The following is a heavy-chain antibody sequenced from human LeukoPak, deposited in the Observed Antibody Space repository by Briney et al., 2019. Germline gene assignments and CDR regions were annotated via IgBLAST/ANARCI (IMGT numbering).Heavy chain of an antibody. CDR2: INPNGGST. CDR3: ARRGSQLNFDY. D-gene: IGHD5-18*01. Sequence: ASVKVSCKASGYTFTSYYMHWVRQAPGQGLEWMGIINPNGGSTSYAQKFQGRVTMTRDTSTSTVYMDLSSLRSEDTAVYYCARRGSQLNFDYWGQGTLAIVSS. J-gene: IGHJ4*02. V-gene: IGHV1-46*01. CDR1: GYTFTSYY.